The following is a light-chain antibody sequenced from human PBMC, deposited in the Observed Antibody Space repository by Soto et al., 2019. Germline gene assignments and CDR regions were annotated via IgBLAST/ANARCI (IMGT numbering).Light chain of an antibody. CDR1: QNIKTY. Sequence: DIQMTQSPSSLSASVGDSVTITCRARQNIKTYLNWYQQKPGKAPNLLIYAASSLHSGVPSRFSRSGSGTDFALTISSLQPEDFATYYCQQSFSSPPWTFGQGTKVEIK. CDR2: AAS. J-gene: IGKJ1*01. V-gene: IGKV1-39*01. CDR3: QQSFSSPPWT.